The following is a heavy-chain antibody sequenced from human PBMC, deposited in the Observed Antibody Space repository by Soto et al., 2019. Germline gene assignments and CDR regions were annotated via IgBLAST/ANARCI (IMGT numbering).Heavy chain of an antibody. Sequence: SXSVKVSCKASGGAFSSYTISWVRQAPVQGPEWMGGIFSIFGTTNYAHKFQDRVTITADESTSTAYMELSSLRSEDTAVYYCARENTIASLSYYYGMDVWGQGTTVTVSS. CDR2: IFSIFGTT. CDR1: GGAFSSYT. D-gene: IGHD3-10*01. V-gene: IGHV1-69*13. CDR3: ARENTIASLSYYYGMDV. J-gene: IGHJ6*02.